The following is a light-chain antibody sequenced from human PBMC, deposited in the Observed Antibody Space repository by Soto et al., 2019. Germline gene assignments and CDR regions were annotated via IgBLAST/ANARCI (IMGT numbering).Light chain of an antibody. J-gene: IGLJ2*01. Sequence: QSVLTQPASVSGSPGQSITLSCTGTSSDIGGYDYVSWYQRHPGKAPKLIIYDVNNRPSGVSNRFSGSKSGNTASLTISGLHADDEADYYCTSYASGSSHVVFGGGTKLTVL. CDR1: SSDIGGYDY. V-gene: IGLV2-14*01. CDR3: TSYASGSSHVV. CDR2: DVN.